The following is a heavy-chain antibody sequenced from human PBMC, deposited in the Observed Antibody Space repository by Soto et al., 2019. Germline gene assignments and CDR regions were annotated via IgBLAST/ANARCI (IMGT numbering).Heavy chain of an antibody. CDR3: PTHPGSTPSGPATMTYYYYGMDV. Sequence: PGESLKISCQGSGYDFTHYWVAWVRQTPGKGLEWMGVIYPGDAETRYSPSFQGHVTISADKSISTAYLQWSSLKASDTAMYYCPTHPGSTPSGPATMTYYYYGMDVWGQGTTVTVSS. D-gene: IGHD3-10*01. CDR1: GYDFTHYW. V-gene: IGHV5-51*01. CDR2: IYPGDAET. J-gene: IGHJ6*02.